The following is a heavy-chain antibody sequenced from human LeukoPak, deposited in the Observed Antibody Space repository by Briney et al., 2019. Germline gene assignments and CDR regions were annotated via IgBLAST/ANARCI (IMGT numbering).Heavy chain of an antibody. CDR2: IIPIFGTA. D-gene: IGHD3-9*01. CDR1: GGTFSSYA. Sequence: ASVKVSCKASGGTFSSYAISWVRQAPGQGLEWMGGIIPIFGTANYAQKFQGRVTITADESTSTAYMELSSLRSEDTAVYYCARFELRYFDWLLEHDAFDIWGQRTMVTVSS. V-gene: IGHV1-69*01. J-gene: IGHJ3*02. CDR3: ARFELRYFDWLLEHDAFDI.